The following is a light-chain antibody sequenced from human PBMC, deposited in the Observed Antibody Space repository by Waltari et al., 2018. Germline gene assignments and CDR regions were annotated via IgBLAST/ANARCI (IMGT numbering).Light chain of an antibody. Sequence: EVVLTQSPATLSLSPGERATLSCRASQSVSVYLAWYQQRPGQAPRLLIYDASDRATGVPARFSGSGSVTDFTRTISSLEPEDFAVYYCQQRTDRPPVTFGQGTRVEMK. CDR1: QSVSVY. J-gene: IGKJ1*01. CDR2: DAS. CDR3: QQRTDRPPVT. V-gene: IGKV3-11*01.